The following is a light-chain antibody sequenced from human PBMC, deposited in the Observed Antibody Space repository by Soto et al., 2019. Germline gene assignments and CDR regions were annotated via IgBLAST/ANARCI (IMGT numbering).Light chain of an antibody. J-gene: IGKJ2*01. CDR1: QSVSSSH. V-gene: IGKV3-20*01. CDR3: QQHGGSPPYT. Sequence: EIVLTQSPGTLSLSPGERATLSCRASQSVSSSHLAWYQQKPGQAPRLLIYGVSSRATGIPDRFSGSGSGTDFTLTITRLEPEDFAVYYCQQHGGSPPYTFGQGTKLEIK. CDR2: GVS.